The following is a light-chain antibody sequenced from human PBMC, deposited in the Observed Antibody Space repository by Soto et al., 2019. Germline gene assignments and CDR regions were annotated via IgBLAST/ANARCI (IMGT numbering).Light chain of an antibody. V-gene: IGKV3-20*01. CDR2: GAS. J-gene: IGKJ1*01. CDR1: QSVSSSY. CDR3: QQYGSSLTWT. Sequence: EIVLTQSPGTLSLSPGESATLSCRASQSVSSSYLAWYQQKPRQAPRLLIYGASSRATGIPDRFSGSGSGTDFTLTISRLEPEDFAVYYCQQYGSSLTWTFGQGTKVEIK.